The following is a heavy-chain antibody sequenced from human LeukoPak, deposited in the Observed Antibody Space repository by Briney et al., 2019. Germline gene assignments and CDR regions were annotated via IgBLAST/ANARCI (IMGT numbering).Heavy chain of an antibody. D-gene: IGHD6-19*01. V-gene: IGHV3-7*01. Sequence: GGSLRLSCAASGFTFNRYWMSWVRQAPGKGLEWVANIEQDGSEKYYVDSVKGRFTISRDNAKNSLYLQMNSLRAEDTAVYYCARARKWLDDAFDIWGQGTMVTVSS. CDR2: IEQDGSEK. CDR1: GFTFNRYW. CDR3: ARARKWLDDAFDI. J-gene: IGHJ3*02.